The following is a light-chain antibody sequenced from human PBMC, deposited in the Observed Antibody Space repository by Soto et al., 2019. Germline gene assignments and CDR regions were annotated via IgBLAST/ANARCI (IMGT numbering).Light chain of an antibody. CDR3: QQYGSSPLT. J-gene: IGKJ4*01. V-gene: IGKV3-20*01. CDR2: GAS. Sequence: DIVLTQSPGTLSLSPGERATLSCRASQSVSSSYLAWYQQKPGQAPRLLIYGASIRATGIPDRFSGSGYGKDFTLTISRLEPEDVAVYYCQQYGSSPLTFGGGTKVEIK. CDR1: QSVSSSY.